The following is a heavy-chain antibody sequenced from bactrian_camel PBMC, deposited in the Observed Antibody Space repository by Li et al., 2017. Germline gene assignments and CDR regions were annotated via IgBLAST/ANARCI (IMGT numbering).Heavy chain of an antibody. CDR2: IHTGGEEM. CDR1: GFTFSSYD. D-gene: IGHD2*01. V-gene: IGHV3S40*01. CDR3: AADGKFGWSYWGNYKY. Sequence: VQLVESGGGLVQPGGYLRLSCAASGFTFSSYDMSWVRQAPGKGLEWVSIIHTGGEEMYLADSVKGRFTISKDSAKYTLYLQMNSLKPEDTAMHYCAADGKFGWSYWGNYKYRGHGTQVTVS. J-gene: IGHJ4*01.